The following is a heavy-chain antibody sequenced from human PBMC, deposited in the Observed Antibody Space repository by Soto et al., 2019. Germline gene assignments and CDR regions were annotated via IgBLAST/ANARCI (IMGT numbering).Heavy chain of an antibody. J-gene: IGHJ3*02. V-gene: IGHV4-59*08. D-gene: IGHD3-22*01. CDR3: ARHHPAHTVVALGDPFGI. CDR2: IHYTGST. CDR1: GGSISSDY. Sequence: SETLSLTCTVSGGSISSDYWTWIRQPPGKGLEWIGYIHYTGSTDCNPSLKSRVTMSVDRSKNQASLKVSSVTASDTAVYYCARHHPAHTVVALGDPFGIWGQGTMVTVSS.